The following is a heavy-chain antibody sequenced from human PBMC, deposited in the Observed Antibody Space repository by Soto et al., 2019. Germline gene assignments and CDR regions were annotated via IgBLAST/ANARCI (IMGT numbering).Heavy chain of an antibody. CDR1: GDSVSNNSVA. CDR2: TYYRSKWHY. V-gene: IGHV6-1*01. J-gene: IGHJ4*02. Sequence: SQTLSLTCAISGDSVSNNSVAWNWVRQSPSKGLEWLGRTYYRSKWHYDYAPSVRSRITINPDTSKNHFSLQLNSVSPEDAAVYYCARTLRGRGVKYFDDWGQGTLVTVSS. D-gene: IGHD3-10*01. CDR3: ARTLRGRGVKYFDD.